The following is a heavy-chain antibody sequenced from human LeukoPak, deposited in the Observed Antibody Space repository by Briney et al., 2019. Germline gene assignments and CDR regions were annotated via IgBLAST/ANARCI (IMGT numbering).Heavy chain of an antibody. CDR1: GYTFTDYY. V-gene: IGHV1-2*02. J-gene: IGHJ4*02. Sequence: ASVKVSCKASGYTFTDYYMHWVRQAPGQGLEWMGWINTNSGGTNYAQKFQGRVTMTRDTSISTVYMELSRLRSDDTAVYYCARYYLGVYFDHWGQGTLVTVSS. CDR2: INTNSGGT. CDR3: ARYYLGVYFDH. D-gene: IGHD3-16*01.